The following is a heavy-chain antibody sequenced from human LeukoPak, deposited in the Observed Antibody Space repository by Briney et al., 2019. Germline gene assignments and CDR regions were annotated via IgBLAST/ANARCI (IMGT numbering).Heavy chain of an antibody. CDR2: ISDSGGST. CDR3: AKPGEGAAAGRPLYYFDY. V-gene: IGHV3-23*01. Sequence: PGGSLRLSCGASGFTFSSYAMSWVRQAPGKGLEWVSSISDSGGSTYYADSVKGRFTISRDNSQNTLSLQMNSLRAEDTAVYYCAKPGEGAAAGRPLYYFDYWGQGTLVTVSS. D-gene: IGHD6-13*01. CDR1: GFTFSSYA. J-gene: IGHJ4*02.